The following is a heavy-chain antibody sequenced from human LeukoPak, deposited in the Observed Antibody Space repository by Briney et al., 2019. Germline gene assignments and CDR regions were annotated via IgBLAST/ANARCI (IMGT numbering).Heavy chain of an antibody. D-gene: IGHD3-9*01. CDR3: AREYDILYYFDY. Sequence: ASVKVSCKASGYTFTGYYMHWVRQAPGQGLEWMGWINPNSGATNYAQKFQGRVTMTRDTSISTAYMELSRLRSDDTAVYYCAREYDILYYFDYWGQGTLVTVSS. CDR1: GYTFTGYY. V-gene: IGHV1-2*02. CDR2: INPNSGAT. J-gene: IGHJ4*02.